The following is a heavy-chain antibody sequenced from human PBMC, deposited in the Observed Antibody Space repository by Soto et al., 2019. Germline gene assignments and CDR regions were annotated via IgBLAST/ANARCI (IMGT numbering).Heavy chain of an antibody. CDR2: INHSGST. V-gene: IGHV4-34*01. J-gene: IGHJ4*02. D-gene: IGHD2-8*02. CDR1: GWSFSGYY. Sequence: SETLSLTCAVYGWSFSGYYWTWIRQPPGTGLEWIGEINHSGSTNYNPSLKSRVTISVDASKNQFSLKLTSVTAADTAVYYCARDKITGLFDYWGQGTLVTVSS. CDR3: ARDKITGLFDY.